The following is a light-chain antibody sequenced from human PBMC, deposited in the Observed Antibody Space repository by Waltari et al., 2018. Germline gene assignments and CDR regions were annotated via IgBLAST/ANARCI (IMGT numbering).Light chain of an antibody. Sequence: SYVLTQPPSVSVAPGETARITCGGNNIESKSVHWYRQRPGQAPVLVNSYDRDRPSGIPERISGSNSGNTATLTIGRVEAGDEADYYCQVWDANTDPGVFGTGTEVTVL. V-gene: IGLV3-21*01. J-gene: IGLJ1*01. CDR3: QVWDANTDPGV. CDR2: YDR. CDR1: NIESKS.